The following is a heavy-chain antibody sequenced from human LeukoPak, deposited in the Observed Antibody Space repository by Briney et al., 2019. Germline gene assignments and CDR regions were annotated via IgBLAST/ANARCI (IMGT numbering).Heavy chain of an antibody. V-gene: IGHV3-48*01. CDR3: ARVKGPQIRGSYCDY. Sequence: GPSLTLSCAPSGFSVTDYSINSFSQPPGKGRGWVSYTSGTRSHIYYADSMRGRFTVSRDDTKKSLFLHMNSLRAEETAVYYCARVKGPQIRGSYCDYWGQGPLVAVSS. CDR2: TSGTRSHI. D-gene: IGHD3-16*01. J-gene: IGHJ4*02. CDR1: GFSVTDYS.